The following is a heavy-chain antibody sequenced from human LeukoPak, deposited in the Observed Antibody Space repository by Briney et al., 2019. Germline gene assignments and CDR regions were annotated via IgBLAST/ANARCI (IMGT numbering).Heavy chain of an antibody. CDR2: INHSGST. Sequence: SETLSLTCAVYGGSFSGYYWSWIRQPPGKGLEWIGEINHSGSTNYNPPLKSRVTISVDTSKNQFSLKLSSVTAADTAVYYCARESSSVFDYWGQGTLVTVSS. CDR1: GGSFSGYY. J-gene: IGHJ4*02. D-gene: IGHD6-13*01. V-gene: IGHV4-34*01. CDR3: ARESSSVFDY.